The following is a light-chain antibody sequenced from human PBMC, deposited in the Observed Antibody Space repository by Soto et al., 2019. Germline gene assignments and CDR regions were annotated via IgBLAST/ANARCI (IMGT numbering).Light chain of an antibody. Sequence: QSVLTQPPSASGTPGQRVTISCSGSSSNIGSNTVNWYQQLPGTAPKLLINSNNQRPSGVPARFSASKSGTSASLAISGLQSEDEADYYCAAWDDSLNGVILGGGTKLTVL. V-gene: IGLV1-44*01. J-gene: IGLJ2*01. CDR2: SNN. CDR1: SSNIGSNT. CDR3: AAWDDSLNGVI.